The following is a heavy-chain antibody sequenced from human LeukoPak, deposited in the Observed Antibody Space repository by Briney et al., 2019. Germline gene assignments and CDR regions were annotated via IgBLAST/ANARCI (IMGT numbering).Heavy chain of an antibody. Sequence: SETLSLTCTVSGGSISSTSYYWTWIRQPAGKGLEWIGRIYPSGSTNYNPSLKSRVTMSVDTSKNQFSLKLSSVTAADTALYYCARGISGTTGTSYYYYHMDVWGKGTTVTVSS. D-gene: IGHD1-7*01. CDR1: GGSISSTSYY. V-gene: IGHV4-61*02. J-gene: IGHJ6*03. CDR3: ARGISGTTGTSYYYYHMDV. CDR2: IYPSGST.